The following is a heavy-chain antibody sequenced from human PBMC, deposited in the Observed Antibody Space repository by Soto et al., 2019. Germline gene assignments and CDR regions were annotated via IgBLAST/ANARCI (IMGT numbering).Heavy chain of an antibody. Sequence: QVQLVESGGGVVQPGTSLRLSCAASGFTFSSYEMHWVRQAPGKGLEWVAIISYDGGNKYYADSVKGRFTMSRDNSKNTLDLQMDSLRVGDTAVYYCARRSTLSYHRIDVWGQGTTVTVSS. CDR3: ARRSTLSYHRIDV. J-gene: IGHJ6*02. CDR1: GFTFSSYE. V-gene: IGHV3-30-3*01. CDR2: ISYDGGNK. D-gene: IGHD1-26*01.